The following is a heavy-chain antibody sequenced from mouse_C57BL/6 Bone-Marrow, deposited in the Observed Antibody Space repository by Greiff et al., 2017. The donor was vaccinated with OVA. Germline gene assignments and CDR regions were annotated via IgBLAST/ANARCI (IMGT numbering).Heavy chain of an antibody. J-gene: IGHJ3*01. Sequence: EVKVVESGGGLVQPKGSLKLSCAASGFSFNTYAMNWVRQAPGKGLEWVARIRSKSNNYATYYADSVKDRFTISRDDSESMLYLQMNNLKTEDTAMYYCVRGNWAWFAYWGQGTLVTVSA. CDR3: VRGNWAWFAY. CDR2: IRSKSNNYAT. D-gene: IGHD4-1*01. CDR1: GFSFNTYA. V-gene: IGHV10-1*01.